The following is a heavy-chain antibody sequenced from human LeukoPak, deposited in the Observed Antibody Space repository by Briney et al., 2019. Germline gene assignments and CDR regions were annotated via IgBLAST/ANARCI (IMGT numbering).Heavy chain of an antibody. V-gene: IGHV3-48*03. CDR1: GFTFSSYE. Sequence: GGSLRLSCAASGFTFSSYEMNRVRQAPGKGLEWVSYISSSGSTIYYADSVKGRFTISRDNAKNSLYLQMNSLRAEDTAVYYCARVWAEMAFDWGQGTLVTVSS. CDR2: ISSSGSTI. J-gene: IGHJ4*02. CDR3: ARVWAEMAFD. D-gene: IGHD5-24*01.